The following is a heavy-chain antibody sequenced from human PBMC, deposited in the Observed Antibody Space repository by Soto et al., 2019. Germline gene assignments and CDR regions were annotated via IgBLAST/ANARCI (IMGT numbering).Heavy chain of an antibody. D-gene: IGHD4-17*01. J-gene: IGHJ4*02. Sequence: PGESLKISCKGSGYSFATYWIGWVRQMPGKGLEWMGIIYPGDSDARYGPSFQGQVTISADKSISTAYLQWSSLRASDTAVYYCAISLGTTVTSPFGYWGQGTLVTVSS. CDR3: AISLGTTVTSPFGY. V-gene: IGHV5-51*01. CDR2: IYPGDSDA. CDR1: GYSFATYW.